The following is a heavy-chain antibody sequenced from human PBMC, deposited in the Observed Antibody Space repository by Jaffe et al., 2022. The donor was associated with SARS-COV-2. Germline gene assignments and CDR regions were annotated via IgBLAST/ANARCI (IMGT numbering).Heavy chain of an antibody. CDR3: AKDADSSGYYHGDY. V-gene: IGHV3-43D*03. Sequence: EVQLVESGGVVVQPGGSLRLSCAASGFTFDDYAMHWVRQAPGKGLEWVSLISWDGGSTYYADSVKGRFTISRDNSKNSLYLQMNSLRAEDTALYYCAKDADSSGYYHGDYWGQGTLVTVSS. J-gene: IGHJ4*02. CDR1: GFTFDDYA. CDR2: ISWDGGST. D-gene: IGHD3-22*01.